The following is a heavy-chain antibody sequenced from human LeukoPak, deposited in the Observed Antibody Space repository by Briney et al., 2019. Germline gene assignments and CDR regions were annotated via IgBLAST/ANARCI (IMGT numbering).Heavy chain of an antibody. CDR1: GLTLYDYA. D-gene: IGHD6-13*01. J-gene: IGHJ6*03. Sequence: GGSLRLSCAASGLTLYDYAVHGVRQATGKGLEGLSGISWNSGSIAYAGTVKGRFTISRDNAKNSLYMQMNSLRAEDTALYYCAKDSAGYYMDVWGKGTTVTVSS. CDR2: ISWNSGSI. CDR3: AKDSAGYYMDV. V-gene: IGHV3-9*01.